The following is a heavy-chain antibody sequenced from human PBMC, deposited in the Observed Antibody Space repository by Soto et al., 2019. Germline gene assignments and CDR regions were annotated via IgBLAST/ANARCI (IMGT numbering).Heavy chain of an antibody. CDR2: IIPILGIA. Sequence: QVQLVQSGAEVKKPGSSVKVSCKASGGTFSSYTISWVRQAPGQGLEWMGRIIPILGIANYAQKFQGRVTITADKSTSTAYMELSSLRSEDTAVYYCAREHCSGGSCYPPRYYYGMDVW. D-gene: IGHD2-15*01. CDR3: AREHCSGGSCYPPRYYYGMDV. CDR1: GGTFSSYT. V-gene: IGHV1-69*08. J-gene: IGHJ6*01.